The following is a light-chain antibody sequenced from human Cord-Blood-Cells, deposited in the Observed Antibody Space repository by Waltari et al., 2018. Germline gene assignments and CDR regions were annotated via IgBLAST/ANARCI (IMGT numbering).Light chain of an antibody. V-gene: IGKV3-15*01. Sequence: EIVMTQPPDILPVSSGAGVTLSCRAGQSLSSNLAWSQQKPGQAPRLLTYGASTRATGIPPRFSDSGSGTEFTLTISSLQSEYFAVYYCQQYESWPPTFGQGTKVEIK. CDR2: GAS. CDR3: QQYESWPPT. CDR1: QSLSSN. J-gene: IGKJ1*01.